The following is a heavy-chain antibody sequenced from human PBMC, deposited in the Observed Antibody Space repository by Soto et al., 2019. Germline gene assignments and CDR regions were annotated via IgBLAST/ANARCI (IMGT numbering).Heavy chain of an antibody. V-gene: IGHV1-69*02. CDR2: IIPILGIA. CDR3: ARTSYDSSGYPYYFDY. J-gene: IGHJ4*02. Sequence: ASVKVSCKASGYIFTSYYIHWVRQAPGQGLEWMGRIIPILGIANYAQKFQGRVTITADKSTSTAYMELSSLRSEDTAVYYCARTSYDSSGYPYYFDYWGQGTLVTVSS. CDR1: GYIFTSYY. D-gene: IGHD3-22*01.